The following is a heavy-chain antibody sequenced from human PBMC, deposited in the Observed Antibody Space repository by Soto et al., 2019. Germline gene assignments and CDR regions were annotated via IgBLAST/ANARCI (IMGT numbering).Heavy chain of an antibody. CDR1: GFTFSSYD. J-gene: IGHJ4*02. V-gene: IGHV3-13*01. D-gene: IGHD1-26*01. CDR3: ARGAMGATYYFDY. CDR2: IGTAGDT. Sequence: GGSLRLSCAASGFTFSSYDMHWVLQATGKGLEWVSAIGTAGDTYYPGSVKGRFTISRENAKNSLYLQMNSLRAEDTAVYYCARGAMGATYYFDYWGQGTLVTVSS.